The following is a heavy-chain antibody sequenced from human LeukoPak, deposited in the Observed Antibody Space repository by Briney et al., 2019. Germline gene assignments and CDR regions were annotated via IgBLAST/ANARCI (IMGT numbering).Heavy chain of an antibody. D-gene: IGHD3-9*01. Sequence: ASVKVSCKASGYTFTSYGISWVRQAPGQGLEWMGWISAYNGNTNYAQKLQGRVTMTIDTSTSTAYMELRSLRSDDTAVYYCARDRGAYYDILTGYLDAFDIWGQGTMVTVSS. CDR2: ISAYNGNT. CDR1: GYTFTSYG. J-gene: IGHJ3*02. V-gene: IGHV1-18*01. CDR3: ARDRGAYYDILTGYLDAFDI.